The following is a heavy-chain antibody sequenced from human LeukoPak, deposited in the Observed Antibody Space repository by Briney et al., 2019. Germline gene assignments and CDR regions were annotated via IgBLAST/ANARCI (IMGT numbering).Heavy chain of an antibody. CDR3: ARDTVTTSGPFDY. CDR2: ITPIFGTA. V-gene: IGHV1-69*13. Sequence: SVKVSCKASGGTFSSYAISWVRQAPGQGLEWMGGITPIFGTANYAQKFQGRVTITADESTSTAYMELSSLRSEDTAVYYCARDTVTTSGPFDYWGQGTLVTVSS. CDR1: GGTFSSYA. J-gene: IGHJ4*02. D-gene: IGHD4-11*01.